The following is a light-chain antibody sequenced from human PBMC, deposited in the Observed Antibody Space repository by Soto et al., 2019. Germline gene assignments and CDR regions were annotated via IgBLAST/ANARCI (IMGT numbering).Light chain of an antibody. V-gene: IGKV3-15*01. CDR3: QQYNIWRSIT. Sequence: EIMVTQSPATLSVSTGERATLSCRASQSVGNKVAWYQHKPGQTPRRIIYDISTRAAGVPARFSGSGYGTDFTLTISCLQSEDFAVYYWQQYNIWRSITFGQGTRLEN. J-gene: IGKJ5*01. CDR2: DIS. CDR1: QSVGNK.